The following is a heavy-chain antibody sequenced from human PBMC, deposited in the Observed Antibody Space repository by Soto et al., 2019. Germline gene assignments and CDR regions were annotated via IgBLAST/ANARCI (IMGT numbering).Heavy chain of an antibody. Sequence: ASVKVSCKAAGYTFTSYGISWVRQAPGQGLEWMGWISAYNGNTNYAQKLQGRVTMTTDTSTSTAYMELRSLRSDDTAVYYCARDARIMITFGGVIDTTLPDDYWGQGTLVTVSS. V-gene: IGHV1-18*01. D-gene: IGHD3-16*02. CDR3: ARDARIMITFGGVIDTTLPDDY. CDR1: GYTFTSYG. J-gene: IGHJ4*02. CDR2: ISAYNGNT.